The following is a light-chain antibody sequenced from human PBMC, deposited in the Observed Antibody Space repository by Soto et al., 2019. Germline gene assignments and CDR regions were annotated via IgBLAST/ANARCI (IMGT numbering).Light chain of an antibody. V-gene: IGLV2-14*01. J-gene: IGLJ1*01. Sequence: QSVLTQPASVSGSPGQTITISCTGTSSNVGGYNYVSWYQQHPGKAPKLMIYDVSNRPSGVSKRFSGSKSANTASLTISGLQDDDEDDYYCCSYKCSSTLGHVFGSGTKLTVL. CDR2: DVS. CDR3: CSYKCSSTLGHV. CDR1: SSNVGGYNY.